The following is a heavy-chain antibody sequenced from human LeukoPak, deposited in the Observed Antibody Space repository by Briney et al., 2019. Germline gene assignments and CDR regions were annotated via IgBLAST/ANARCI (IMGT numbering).Heavy chain of an antibody. CDR2: INPNSGGT. Sequence: ASVKVSCKASGYTFTGYYMHWVRQAPGQGLEWMGWINPNSGGTNYAQKFQGRVTMTRDTSISTAYMELSRLRSDDTAVYYCARCAHICGYGYGSGWFDPWGQGTLVTVSS. CDR3: ARCAHICGYGYGSGWFDP. V-gene: IGHV1-2*02. CDR1: GYTFTGYY. J-gene: IGHJ5*02. D-gene: IGHD5-18*01.